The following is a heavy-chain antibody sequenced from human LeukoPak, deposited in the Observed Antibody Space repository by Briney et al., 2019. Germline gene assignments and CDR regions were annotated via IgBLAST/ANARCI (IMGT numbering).Heavy chain of an antibody. CDR3: ARDMRAYYDILTGYPPLYGMDV. CDR1: GGSISSYY. Sequence: SETLSLTCTVSGGSISSYYWSWIRQPPGKGLEWIGYIYYSGSTNDNPSLKSRVTISVDTSKNQFSLKLSSVTAADTAVYYCARDMRAYYDILTGYPPLYGMDVWGKGTTVTVSS. D-gene: IGHD3-9*01. CDR2: IYYSGST. J-gene: IGHJ6*04. V-gene: IGHV4-59*01.